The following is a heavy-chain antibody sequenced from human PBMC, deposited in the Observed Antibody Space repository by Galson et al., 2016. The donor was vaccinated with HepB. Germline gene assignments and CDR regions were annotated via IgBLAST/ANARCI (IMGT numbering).Heavy chain of an antibody. D-gene: IGHD6-19*01. CDR3: ARDYSSSGWYSEYYFDY. Sequence: SLRLSCAASGFSFSNYGMHWVRQAPGKGLEWVAVIWYDGSNKYYSDSVKGRFTISRDDSKNTLYLQMNSLRAEDTAVYYCARDYSSSGWYSEYYFDYWGQGTLVTVSS. J-gene: IGHJ4*02. CDR2: IWYDGSNK. V-gene: IGHV3-33*01. CDR1: GFSFSNYG.